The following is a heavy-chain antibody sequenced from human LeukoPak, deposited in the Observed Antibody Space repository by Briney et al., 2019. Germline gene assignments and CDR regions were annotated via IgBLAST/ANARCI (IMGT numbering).Heavy chain of an antibody. V-gene: IGHV3-11*04. CDR2: ISSSGSTI. Sequence: PGGSLRLSCAASEFIFSDYYMSWIRQAPGKGLEWVSYISSSGSTIYYADSVKGRFTISRDNSKNTLYLQMISLRAEDTAVYYCARGQFRLSDYDSSGFDYWGQGTLVTVSS. D-gene: IGHD3-22*01. CDR1: EFIFSDYY. CDR3: ARGQFRLSDYDSSGFDY. J-gene: IGHJ4*02.